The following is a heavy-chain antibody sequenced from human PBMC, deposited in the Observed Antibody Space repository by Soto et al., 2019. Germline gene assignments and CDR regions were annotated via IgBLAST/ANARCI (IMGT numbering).Heavy chain of an antibody. D-gene: IGHD3-3*01. CDR1: GFTFSSYS. CDR2: ISSSSSYI. CDR3: AREPYDFWSGQTRDY. Sequence: GGSLRLSCAASGFTFSSYSMNWVRQAPGKGLEWVSSISSSSSYIYYADSVKGRFTISRDNAKNSLYLQMNSLRAEDTAVYYCAREPYDFWSGQTRDYWGQGTLVTVSS. J-gene: IGHJ4*02. V-gene: IGHV3-21*01.